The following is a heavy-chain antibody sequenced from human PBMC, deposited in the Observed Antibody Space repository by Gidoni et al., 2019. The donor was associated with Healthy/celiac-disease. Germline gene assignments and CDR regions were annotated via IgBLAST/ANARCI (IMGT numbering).Heavy chain of an antibody. V-gene: IGHV4-61*02. J-gene: IGHJ5*02. CDR1: GGSISSGSYY. D-gene: IGHD3-3*01. Sequence: QVQLQESGPGLVKPSQTLSLTCTVSGGSISSGSYYWSWIRQPAGKGLEWIGRIYTSGSTNYNPSLKSRVTISVDTSKNQFSLKLSSVTAADTAVYYCARDTPLRLFDPWGQGTLVTVSS. CDR3: ARDTPLRLFDP. CDR2: IYTSGST.